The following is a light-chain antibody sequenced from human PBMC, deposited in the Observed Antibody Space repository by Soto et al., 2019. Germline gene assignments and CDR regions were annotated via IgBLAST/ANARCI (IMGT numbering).Light chain of an antibody. Sequence: DIQMTQSPSTLSASIGDRVTITCRASQSISSSLVWYQQKPGKAPKLLIYKASSLESGVPSRFSGSGSGKEFTLTISSLQPDDFATYYCQQYNSYPITFGQGTRLEIQ. J-gene: IGKJ5*01. CDR2: KAS. CDR3: QQYNSYPIT. CDR1: QSISSS. V-gene: IGKV1-5*03.